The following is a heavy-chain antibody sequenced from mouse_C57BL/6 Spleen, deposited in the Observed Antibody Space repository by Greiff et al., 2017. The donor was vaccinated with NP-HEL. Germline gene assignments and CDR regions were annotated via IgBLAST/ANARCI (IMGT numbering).Heavy chain of an antibody. D-gene: IGHD2-4*01. CDR1: GFSLTSYA. CDR3: ARNYYDYDVDYAMDY. V-gene: IGHV2-9-1*01. Sequence: VKLMESGPGLVAPSQSLSITCTVSGFSLTSYAISWVRQPPGQGLEWLGVIWTGGGTNYNSALKSRLSISKDNSKSQVFLKMNSLQTDDTARYYCARNYYDYDVDYAMDYWGQGTSVTVSS. J-gene: IGHJ4*01. CDR2: IWTGGGT.